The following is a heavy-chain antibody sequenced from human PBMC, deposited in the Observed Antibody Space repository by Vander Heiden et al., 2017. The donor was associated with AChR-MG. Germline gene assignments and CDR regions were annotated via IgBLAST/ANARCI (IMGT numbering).Heavy chain of an antibody. J-gene: IGHJ5*02. V-gene: IGHV3-30*18. CDR3: AKATTGGEYNWFDP. D-gene: IGHD3-16*01. CDR1: GFTFSSDG. Sequence: QVQLVESGGGVVQPGRSLRLSCAASGFTFSSDGMHWVRQAPGKGLEWVAAISYDGSNKYYADSVKGRFTISRDNSKNTLYLQMNSLRAEDTAVYYCAKATTGGEYNWFDPWGQGTLVTVSS. CDR2: ISYDGSNK.